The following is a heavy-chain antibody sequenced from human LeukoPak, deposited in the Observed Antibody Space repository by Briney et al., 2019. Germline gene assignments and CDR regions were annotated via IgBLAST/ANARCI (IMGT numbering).Heavy chain of an antibody. Sequence: GGSLRLSCAASGFTFSSYDIHWARQATGKGLEWVSGIGTAGEIYYPGSVKGRFTISRENAKNSLYLQMNSLRAGDTAVYYCARAAYSSTWYSRYFDHWGRGTLVTVSS. CDR1: GFTFSSYD. CDR3: ARAAYSSTWYSRYFDH. V-gene: IGHV3-13*01. CDR2: IGTAGEI. J-gene: IGHJ2*01. D-gene: IGHD6-13*01.